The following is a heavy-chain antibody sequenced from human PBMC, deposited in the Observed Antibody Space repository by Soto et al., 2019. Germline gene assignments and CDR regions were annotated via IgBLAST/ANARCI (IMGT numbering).Heavy chain of an antibody. CDR3: ARHGYYYDSSGYPSYDY. D-gene: IGHD3-22*01. V-gene: IGHV3-48*02. CDR2: ISSSSSTI. Sequence: GGSLRLSCAASGFTFSSYSINWVRQAPGKGLEWVSYISSSSSTIYYADSVKGRFTISRDNAKNSLYLQMNSLRDEDTAVYYCARHGYYYDSSGYPSYDYWGQGTLVTVSS. J-gene: IGHJ4*02. CDR1: GFTFSSYS.